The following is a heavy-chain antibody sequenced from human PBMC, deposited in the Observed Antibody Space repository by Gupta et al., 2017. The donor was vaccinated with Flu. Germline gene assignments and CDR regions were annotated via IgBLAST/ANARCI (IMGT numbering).Heavy chain of an antibody. V-gene: IGHV4-34*01. CDR3: ARGSSYGF. CDR1: GGSFSGYY. Sequence: QVQLQQWGAGLFKPSETLSLTCAVYGGSFSGYYWSCIRQPHGKGLGWMGEINHSGSTNYNPSLKSRVTISVDTSKNQFSLKRSAVTAADTAVYYCARGSSYGFWGQGTLVTVSS. J-gene: IGHJ4*02. CDR2: INHSGST. D-gene: IGHD5-18*01.